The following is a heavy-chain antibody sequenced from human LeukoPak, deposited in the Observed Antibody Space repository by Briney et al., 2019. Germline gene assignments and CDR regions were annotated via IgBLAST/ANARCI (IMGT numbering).Heavy chain of an antibody. CDR2: IYYSGST. J-gene: IGHJ5*02. V-gene: IGHV4-59*01. CDR3: ARRPYYYDSSGYYYGWFDP. D-gene: IGHD3-22*01. Sequence: PSETLSLTCTVSGGSISSYYWSWIRQPPGKGLEWIGYIYYSGSTNYNPSLKSRVTISVDTSKNQFSLKLSSVTAADTAVYYCARRPYYYDSSGYYYGWFDPWGQGTLVTVSS. CDR1: GGSISSYY.